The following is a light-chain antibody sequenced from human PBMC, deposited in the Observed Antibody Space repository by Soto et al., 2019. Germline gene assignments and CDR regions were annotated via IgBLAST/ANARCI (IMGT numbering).Light chain of an antibody. V-gene: IGKV1-27*01. CDR3: QKYDAAPFT. Sequence: DVQMTQSPSSLSASVGDTVIITCRASQSIAFYLAWFQQRPGKAPNLLIFAAPNLQSGVPSRFSGSGSATHFTLTSTSLQPEDFATYYCQKYDAAPFTFGPGTRV. J-gene: IGKJ3*01. CDR1: QSIAFY. CDR2: AAP.